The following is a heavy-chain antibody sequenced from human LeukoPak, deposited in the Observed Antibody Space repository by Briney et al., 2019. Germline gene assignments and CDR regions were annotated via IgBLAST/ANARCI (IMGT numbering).Heavy chain of an antibody. J-gene: IGHJ5*02. Sequence: SETLSLTCTVSGGSISSGGYYWSWIRQHPGKGLEWIGYIYYSGSTYYNPSLKSRVTISVDTSKNQFPLKLSSVTAADTPVYYCAKYENYGGDSKPGGQGTLVTVPS. V-gene: IGHV4-31*03. CDR1: GGSISSGGYY. CDR3: AKYENYGGDSKP. D-gene: IGHD4-23*01. CDR2: IYYSGST.